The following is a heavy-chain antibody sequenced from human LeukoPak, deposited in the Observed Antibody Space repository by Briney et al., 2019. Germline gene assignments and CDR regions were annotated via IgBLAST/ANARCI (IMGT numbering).Heavy chain of an antibody. V-gene: IGHV4-38-2*02. CDR3: ARDVITYYYDSSGYL. CDR2: IYHSGST. Sequence: PSETLSLTCAVYGGSFSGYYWGWIRQPPGKGLEWIGSIYHSGSTYYNPSLKSRVTISVDTSKNQFSLKLSSVTAADTAVYYCARDVITYYYDSSGYLWGQGTLVTVSS. CDR1: GGSFSGYY. D-gene: IGHD3-22*01. J-gene: IGHJ5*02.